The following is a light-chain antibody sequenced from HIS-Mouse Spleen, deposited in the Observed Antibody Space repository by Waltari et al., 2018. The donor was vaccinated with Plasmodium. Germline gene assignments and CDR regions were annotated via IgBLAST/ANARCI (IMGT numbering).Light chain of an antibody. Sequence: SYELTQPPSVSVSPGQTARITCSGAALPNKYPSWYQQKSGQAPVLVIYEDSKRPSGIPERFSGSSSGTMATLTISGAQVEDEADYYCYSTDSSGNHRVFGGGTKLTVL. CDR3: YSTDSSGNHRV. CDR1: ALPNKY. V-gene: IGLV3-10*01. J-gene: IGLJ3*02. CDR2: EDS.